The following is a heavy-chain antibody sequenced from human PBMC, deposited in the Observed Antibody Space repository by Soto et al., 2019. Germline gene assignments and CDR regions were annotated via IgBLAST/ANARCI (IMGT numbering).Heavy chain of an antibody. J-gene: IGHJ4*02. CDR1: GFTFDDYA. CDR3: AKGNRGTIFGVVIRPDNLDY. V-gene: IGHV3-9*01. CDR2: ISWNSGSI. Sequence: PGGSLRLSCAASGFTFDDYAMHWVRQAPGKGLEWVSGISWNSGSIGYADSVKGRFTISRDNTKNSLYLQMNSLRAEDTALYYCAKGNRGTIFGVVIRPDNLDYWGQGTLVTVSS. D-gene: IGHD3-3*01.